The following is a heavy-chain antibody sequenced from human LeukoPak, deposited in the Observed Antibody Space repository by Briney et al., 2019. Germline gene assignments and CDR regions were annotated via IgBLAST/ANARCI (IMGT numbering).Heavy chain of an antibody. J-gene: IGHJ3*02. CDR1: GVSISSYY. V-gene: IGHV4-59*01. CDR3: ARESKDDAFDI. CDR2: IYYSGST. Sequence: SETLSLTCTVSGVSISSYYWSWIRQPPGKGLEWIGYIYYSGSTNYNPSLKSRVTISVDTSKSQFSLKLSSVTAADTAVYYCARESKDDAFDIWGQGTMVTVSS.